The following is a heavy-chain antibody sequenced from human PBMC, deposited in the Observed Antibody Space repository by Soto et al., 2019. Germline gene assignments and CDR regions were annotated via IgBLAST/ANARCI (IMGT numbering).Heavy chain of an antibody. CDR1: GFTFSSYS. Sequence: GGSLRLSCAASGFTFSSYSMNWVRQAPGKGLEWVSSISSSSYIYYADSVKGRFTISRDNAKNSLYLQMTSLRAEDTAVYYCARDRNYDFWSGYSDAFDIWGQGTMVTVSS. V-gene: IGHV3-21*01. CDR2: ISSSSYI. J-gene: IGHJ3*02. D-gene: IGHD3-3*01. CDR3: ARDRNYDFWSGYSDAFDI.